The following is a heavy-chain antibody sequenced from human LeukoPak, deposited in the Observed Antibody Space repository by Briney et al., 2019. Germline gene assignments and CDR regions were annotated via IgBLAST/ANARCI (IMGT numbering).Heavy chain of an antibody. J-gene: IGHJ4*02. CDR2: ILTSGSTK. CDR1: GFTFSGYS. V-gene: IGHV3-48*01. CDR3: AKEAGGLNYYGSGSLH. Sequence: GGSLRLSCAASGFTFSGYSMNWVRQAPGKGLEWIAYILTSGSTKEYADSVKGRFTISRDNAKNSLYLQMHSLSAEDTAVYYCAKEAGGLNYYGSGSLHWGQGTLVTVSS. D-gene: IGHD3-10*01.